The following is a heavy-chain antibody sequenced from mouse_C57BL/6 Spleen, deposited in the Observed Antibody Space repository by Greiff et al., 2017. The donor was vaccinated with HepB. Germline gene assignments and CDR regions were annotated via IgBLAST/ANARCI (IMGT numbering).Heavy chain of an antibody. Sequence: VQLQQSGAELMKPGASVKLSCKATGYTFTGYWIEWVKQRPGHGLEWIGEILPGSGSTNYNEKFKGKATFTADTSSNTAYMQLSSLTTEDSAIYYCARLDTTVVATRGWFAYWGQGTLVTVSA. CDR2: ILPGSGST. V-gene: IGHV1-9*01. CDR1: GYTFTGYW. CDR3: ARLDTTVVATRGWFAY. D-gene: IGHD1-1*01. J-gene: IGHJ3*01.